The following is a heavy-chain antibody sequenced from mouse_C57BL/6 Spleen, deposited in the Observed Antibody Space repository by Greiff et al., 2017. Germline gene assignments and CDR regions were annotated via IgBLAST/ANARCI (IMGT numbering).Heavy chain of an antibody. J-gene: IGHJ4*01. CDR2: ISNGGGST. CDR3: ARLEGDYDYAMDY. D-gene: IGHD2-4*01. CDR1: GFTFSDYY. Sequence: DVMLVESGGGLVQPGGSLKLSCAASGFTFSDYYMYWVRQTPEKRLEWVAYISNGGGSTYYPDTVKGRFTISRDNAKNPLYLQMSRLKSEDTAMYYGARLEGDYDYAMDYWGQGTSVTVSS. V-gene: IGHV5-12*01.